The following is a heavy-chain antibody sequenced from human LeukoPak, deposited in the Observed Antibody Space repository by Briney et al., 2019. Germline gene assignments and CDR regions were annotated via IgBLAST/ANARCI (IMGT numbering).Heavy chain of an antibody. CDR2: IYTSGST. V-gene: IGHV4-61*02. J-gene: IGHJ6*02. CDR1: GGSISSGSYY. Sequence: SETLSLTCTVSGGSISSGSYYWSWIRQPAGKGLEWIGRIYTSGSTNYNPSLKSRVTISVDTSKNQFSLKLSSVTAADTAVYYCVKCFGSSWYGGRTGGDYYYYGMDVWGQGTTVTVSS. CDR3: VKCFGSSWYGGRTGGDYYYYGMDV. D-gene: IGHD6-13*01.